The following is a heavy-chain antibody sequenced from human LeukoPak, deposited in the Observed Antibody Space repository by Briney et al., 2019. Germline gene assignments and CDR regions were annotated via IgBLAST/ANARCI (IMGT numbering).Heavy chain of an antibody. CDR1: GFTFSNYA. Sequence: GGSLRLSCAASGFTFSNYAMSWVRQAPGKGLEWVSSISGTGGNIYYADSVKGRFTISRDNSKNTVYLEMNILRADDTAVYYCARAPNYGGLYYYMDVWGKGTTVTVSS. CDR2: ISGTGGNI. V-gene: IGHV3-23*01. CDR3: ARAPNYGGLYYYMDV. J-gene: IGHJ6*03. D-gene: IGHD3-10*01.